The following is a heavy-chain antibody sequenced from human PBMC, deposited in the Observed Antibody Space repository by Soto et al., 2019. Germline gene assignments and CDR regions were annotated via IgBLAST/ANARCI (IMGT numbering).Heavy chain of an antibody. CDR1: GGSISSGGYY. CDR3: ARVEDQLPVDY. V-gene: IGHV4-31*03. J-gene: IGHJ4*02. D-gene: IGHD2-2*01. Sequence: PSETLSLTCTVSGGSISSGGYYWSWIRQHPGKGLEWIGYIYYSGSTYYNPSLKSRVTISVDTSKNQFSLKLSSVTAADTAVYYCARVEDQLPVDYWGQGTLVTVSS. CDR2: IYYSGST.